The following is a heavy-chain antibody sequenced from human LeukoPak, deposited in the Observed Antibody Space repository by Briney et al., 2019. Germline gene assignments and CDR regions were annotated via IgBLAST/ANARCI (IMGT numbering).Heavy chain of an antibody. CDR2: IYYIGSP. J-gene: IGHJ4*02. Sequence: PSETLSLTCTVSGGSISSDYWSWIRQPPGKGLEWIGYIYYIGSPNYNPSLKSRITISVDTSKSHFSLKLSSVTAADRAAYYCARVVGATGSSDYWGQGTLVTVSS. CDR3: ARVVGATGSSDY. D-gene: IGHD1-26*01. V-gene: IGHV4-59*01. CDR1: GGSISSDY.